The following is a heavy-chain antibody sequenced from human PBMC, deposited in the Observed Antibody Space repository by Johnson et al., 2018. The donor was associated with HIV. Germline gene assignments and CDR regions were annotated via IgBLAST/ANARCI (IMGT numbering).Heavy chain of an antibody. V-gene: IGHV3-64*01. Sequence: VQLVESGGGLVQPGGSLRLSCAASGFTFSSYAMHWVRQAPGKGLEYVSAISSNGGSTYYATSVKGRFTISRDNSKNTLYLQMGSLRAEDMAVYYCARADEWELVGRGYAFDIWGQGTMVTVSS. D-gene: IGHD1-26*01. CDR1: GFTFSSYA. J-gene: IGHJ3*02. CDR3: ARADEWELVGRGYAFDI. CDR2: ISSNGGST.